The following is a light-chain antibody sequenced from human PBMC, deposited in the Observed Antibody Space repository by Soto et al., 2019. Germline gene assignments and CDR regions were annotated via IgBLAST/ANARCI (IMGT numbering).Light chain of an antibody. CDR1: QTVGSDY. CDR3: QQYRTSTQT. Sequence: EIVLTQSPGTLSLSPGESATLSCRASQTVGSDYLAWYQQRPGQAPRLLIYGTSSRATGIPDRFSSSVSGTDFTLTISRLEPEDFAVYYCQQYRTSTQTFGQGTKVEIK. CDR2: GTS. V-gene: IGKV3-20*01. J-gene: IGKJ1*01.